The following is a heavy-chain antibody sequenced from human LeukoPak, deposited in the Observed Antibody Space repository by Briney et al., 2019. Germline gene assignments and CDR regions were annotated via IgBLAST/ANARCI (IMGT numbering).Heavy chain of an antibody. Sequence: PGGSLRLSCAASGFTFANPDMSWVRQAPGKGLEWVSGVSASGSSRFYADSVKGRFTVSRDNSKNTLYLQMNSLRVEDTAVYYCAELVTLNFWGQGTLVTVSS. D-gene: IGHD2-21*02. V-gene: IGHV3-23*01. J-gene: IGHJ4*02. CDR3: AELVTLNF. CDR1: GFTFANPD. CDR2: VSASGSSR.